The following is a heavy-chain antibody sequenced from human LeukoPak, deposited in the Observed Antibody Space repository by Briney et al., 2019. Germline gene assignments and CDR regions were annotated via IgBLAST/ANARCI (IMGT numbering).Heavy chain of an antibody. CDR2: ISYVGSNK. D-gene: IGHD3-9*01. J-gene: IGHJ3*02. CDR3: ARDPTYYDILTQLGPGGDAFDI. CDR1: GFTFSSYA. Sequence: GGSLRLSCAASGFTFSSYAMHWVRQAPGKGLEWVAVISYVGSNKYYADSVKGRFTISRDNSKNTLYLQMNSLRAEATAVYYCARDPTYYDILTQLGPGGDAFDIRGQGTMVTVSS. V-gene: IGHV3-30-3*01.